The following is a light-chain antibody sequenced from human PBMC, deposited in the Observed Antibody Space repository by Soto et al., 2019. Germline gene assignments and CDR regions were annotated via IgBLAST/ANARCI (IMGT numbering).Light chain of an antibody. J-gene: IGKJ5*01. CDR2: DTS. Sequence: ENVLTQSPATLSFSPGERATLSCRASQSVSSSLAWYQQKPGQAPRLLISDTSNRATGIPARFSGSGSGTDFTLTISSLEPEDFAVYYCQQRSNWRITFGQGTRLEIK. V-gene: IGKV3-11*01. CDR3: QQRSNWRIT. CDR1: QSVSSS.